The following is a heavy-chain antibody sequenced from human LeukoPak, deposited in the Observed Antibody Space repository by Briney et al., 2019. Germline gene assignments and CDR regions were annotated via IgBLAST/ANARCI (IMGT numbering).Heavy chain of an antibody. J-gene: IGHJ5*02. CDR1: GGSISSYY. V-gene: IGHV4-59*12. CDR2: IYYSGST. Sequence: SETLSLTCTVSGGSISSYYWSWIRQPPGKGLEWIGYIYYSGSTDYNPSLKSRVTMSVDTSKNQFSLKLSSVTAADTAVYYCARENRFVTMVRGVLDPWGQGTLVTVSS. CDR3: ARENRFVTMVRGVLDP. D-gene: IGHD3-10*01.